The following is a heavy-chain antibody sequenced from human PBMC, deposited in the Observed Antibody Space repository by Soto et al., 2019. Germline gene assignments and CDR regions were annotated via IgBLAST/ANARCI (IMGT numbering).Heavy chain of an antibody. CDR1: GFTFSNYA. V-gene: IGHV3-23*01. D-gene: IGHD1-26*01. CDR2: ISGSGGTT. CDR3: AKEHWVLRHYNGMDV. J-gene: IGHJ6*02. Sequence: EVQLLESGGGLVQPGGSLRLSCAASGFTFSNYAMSWVRQAPGKGLEWVSVISGSGGTTYYADSVKGRFTISRDNSKNTLFLQMNSLRAEDTAVYYCAKEHWVLRHYNGMDVWGQGTTVTVSS.